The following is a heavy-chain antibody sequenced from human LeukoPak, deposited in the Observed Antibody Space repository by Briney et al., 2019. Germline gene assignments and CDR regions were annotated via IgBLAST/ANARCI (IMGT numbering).Heavy chain of an antibody. V-gene: IGHV1-2*02. CDR2: INPNGGGT. Sequence: ASVKVSCKASGYTFTGYYMHWVRQAPGQGLEWMGWINPNGGGTNYAQKFQGRVTMTRDTSISTAYMELSRLRSDDTAVYYCARAAAGTYEDWFDPWGQGTLVTVSS. J-gene: IGHJ5*02. CDR3: ARAAAGTYEDWFDP. D-gene: IGHD6-13*01. CDR1: GYTFTGYY.